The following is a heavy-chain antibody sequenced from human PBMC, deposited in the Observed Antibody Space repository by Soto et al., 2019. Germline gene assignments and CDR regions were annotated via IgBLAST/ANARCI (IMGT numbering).Heavy chain of an antibody. CDR1: SYSISSGFF. D-gene: IGHD2-8*01. CDR2: IYHTGDT. Sequence: SGTLSLTCVVSSYSISSGFFWAWIRQPPGKGLEWVGSIYHTGDTHYNPSLRSQVSMSVDTSKNHFSLRLTYLTAADTAVYFCARDTNSLDLWGQGILVTVSS. J-gene: IGHJ5*02. V-gene: IGHV4-38-2*02. CDR3: ARDTNSLDL.